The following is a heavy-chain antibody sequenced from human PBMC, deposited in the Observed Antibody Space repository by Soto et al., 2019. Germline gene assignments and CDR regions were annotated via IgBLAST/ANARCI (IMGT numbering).Heavy chain of an antibody. V-gene: IGHV4-4*02. D-gene: IGHD6-13*01. Sequence: QVQLQESGPRLVKPSGTLSLTCGVSGGSISSINWWSWVRQSPGKGLEWIGEIYHDGSTNYNPSLKSRVNISVEKSKHQFSLKGTYVTAADTAVYYFARSPGVSPTHHFDPWGQGTLVTVSS. J-gene: IGHJ5*02. CDR1: GGSISSINW. CDR3: ARSPGVSPTHHFDP. CDR2: IYHDGST.